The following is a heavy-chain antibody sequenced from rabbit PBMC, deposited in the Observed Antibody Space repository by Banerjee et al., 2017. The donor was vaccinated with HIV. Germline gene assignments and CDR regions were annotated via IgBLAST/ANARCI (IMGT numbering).Heavy chain of an antibody. Sequence: QEQLEESGGDLVKPGASLTLTCTASGFSFSSSYSICWVRQAPGKGLEWIGIIYAGKGSTDYASWVNGRFTISSDNAQNTVDLQMNSLTAADTATYFCARSGYAGYAYATPFNLWGQGTLVTVS. J-gene: IGHJ4*01. D-gene: IGHD6-1*01. CDR2: IYAGKGST. CDR3: ARSGYAGYAYATPFNL. CDR1: GFSFSSSYS. V-gene: IGHV1S45*01.